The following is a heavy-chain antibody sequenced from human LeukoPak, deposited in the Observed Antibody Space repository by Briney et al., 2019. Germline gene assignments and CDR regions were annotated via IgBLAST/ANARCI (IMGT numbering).Heavy chain of an antibody. Sequence: ASVEISCKASGYTFTGYYMHWVRQAPGQGLEWMGWINPNSGGTNYAQKFQGWVTMTRDTSISTAYMELSRLRSDDTAVYYCAREGLASHYDFWSGYYHNYYYYGMDVWGQGTTVTVSS. CDR2: INPNSGGT. CDR1: GYTFTGYY. V-gene: IGHV1-2*04. CDR3: AREGLASHYDFWSGYYHNYYYYGMDV. J-gene: IGHJ6*02. D-gene: IGHD3-3*01.